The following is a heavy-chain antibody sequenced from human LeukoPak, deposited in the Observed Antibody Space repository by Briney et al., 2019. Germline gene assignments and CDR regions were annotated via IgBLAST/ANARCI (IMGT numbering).Heavy chain of an antibody. V-gene: IGHV3-23*01. CDR3: ARGPYDSRGYWQYYYDY. D-gene: IGHD3-22*01. Sequence: GGSLRLSCAASGFTFSNNSMTWVRQTPGKGLEWVSGISGSGDSTYYADSVKGRFTISRDNSKNTLYLQMNSLRAEDTAVYYCARGPYDSRGYWQYYYDYWGQGTLVTVSS. CDR2: ISGSGDST. CDR1: GFTFSNNS. J-gene: IGHJ4*02.